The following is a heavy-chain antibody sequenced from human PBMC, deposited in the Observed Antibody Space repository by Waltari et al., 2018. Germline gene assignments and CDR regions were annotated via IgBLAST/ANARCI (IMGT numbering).Heavy chain of an antibody. CDR1: GGTFGRYA. Sequence: QVHLVQSGAEVKKPGSSVKVSCKASGGTFGRYAITWVRQAPGQGLEWMGGLYPIYGAPNYGQRFQGRVTITADEATSTVYMELSSLKSEDTALYFCARRQRGGALDPWGQGTLVTVSS. D-gene: IGHD1-1*01. CDR3: ARRQRGGALDP. CDR2: LYPIYGAP. J-gene: IGHJ5*02. V-gene: IGHV1-69*12.